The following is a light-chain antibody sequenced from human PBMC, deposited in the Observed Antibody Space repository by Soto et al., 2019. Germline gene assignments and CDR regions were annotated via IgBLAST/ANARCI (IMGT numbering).Light chain of an antibody. CDR1: QSISSY. CDR3: QQSYSTPQVT. J-gene: IGKJ3*01. Sequence: DIQMTQSPSSLSASVGDRVTITCRASQSISSYLNWYQQKQGKAPKLLIYAASSLQSGVPSRFSGSGSGTDFTLTISSLQPEDFATYYCQQSYSTPQVTFGPGTKVDIK. V-gene: IGKV1-39*01. CDR2: AAS.